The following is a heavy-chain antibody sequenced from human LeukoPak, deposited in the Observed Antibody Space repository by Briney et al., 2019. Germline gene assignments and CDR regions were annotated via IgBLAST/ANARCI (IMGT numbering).Heavy chain of an antibody. D-gene: IGHD4-11*01. CDR1: GGSISSSSYY. J-gene: IGHJ4*02. CDR2: IYYSGST. CDR3: ARVTSYSIPDQ. V-gene: IGHV4-39*07. Sequence: PSETLSLTCTVSGGSISSSSYYWGWIRQPPGKGLEWIGSIYYSGSTYYNPSLKSRVTISVDTSKNQFSLKLSSVTAADTAVYYCARVTSYSIPDQWGQGTLVTVSS.